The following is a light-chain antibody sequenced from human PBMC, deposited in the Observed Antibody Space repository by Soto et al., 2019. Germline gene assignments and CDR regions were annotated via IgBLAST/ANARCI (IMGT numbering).Light chain of an antibody. CDR3: QQYNSFPYS. Sequence: IQMTQSPSTLSASVGDRVSITCRASQTIFSWLAWYQQKPGKAPNLLIYKASSLESGVPSRYSGSGSGTEFTLTISGLQPDDFAAYYCQQYNSFPYSFGQGTKVEI. CDR1: QTIFSW. CDR2: KAS. J-gene: IGKJ2*03. V-gene: IGKV1-5*03.